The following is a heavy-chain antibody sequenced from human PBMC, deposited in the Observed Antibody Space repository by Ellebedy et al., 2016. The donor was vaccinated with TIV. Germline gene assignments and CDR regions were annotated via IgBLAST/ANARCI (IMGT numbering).Heavy chain of an antibody. CDR3: AKAVAAAGKGVFDY. CDR2: ISGSGGGT. D-gene: IGHD6-13*01. V-gene: IGHV3-23*01. J-gene: IGHJ4*02. Sequence: GESLKISXVISGFTLSGYAMNWVRQTPGKGLEWVSGISGSGGGTYYADSVKGRFTISRDNSRNTLYLQMNSLRAEDTAVYYCAKAVAAAGKGVFDYWGQGILVTVSS. CDR1: GFTLSGYA.